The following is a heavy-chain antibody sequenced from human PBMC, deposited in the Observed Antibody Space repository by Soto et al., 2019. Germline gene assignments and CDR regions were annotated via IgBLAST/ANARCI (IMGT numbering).Heavy chain of an antibody. CDR1: GYTFTSSG. D-gene: IGHD3-10*01. CDR2: ISTDNGNT. J-gene: IGHJ6*02. V-gene: IGHV1-18*01. Sequence: ASVKVSCKASGYTFTSSGISWVRQAPGQGLEWLGWISTDNGNTNYAQHLQGRVTMTRDTSTSTVYMELSSLRSEDTAVYYCARDSVGFGELLGHYYYYYGMDVWGQGTTVTVSS. CDR3: ARDSVGFGELLGHYYYYYGMDV.